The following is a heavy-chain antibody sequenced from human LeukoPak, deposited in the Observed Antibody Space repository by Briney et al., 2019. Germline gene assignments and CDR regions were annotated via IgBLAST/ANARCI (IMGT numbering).Heavy chain of an antibody. Sequence: SVKVTCKASGGTFSSYAISWVRQAPGQGLEWMGGIIPIFGTANYAQKFQGRVTITTDESTSTAYMELSSLRSEDTAVYYCAESSGGEYYFDYWGQGTLVTVSS. CDR3: AESSGGEYYFDY. J-gene: IGHJ4*02. CDR2: IIPIFGTA. V-gene: IGHV1-69*05. CDR1: GGTFSSYA. D-gene: IGHD1-14*01.